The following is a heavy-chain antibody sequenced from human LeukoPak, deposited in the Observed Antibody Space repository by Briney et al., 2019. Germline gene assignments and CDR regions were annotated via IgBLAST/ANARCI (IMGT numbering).Heavy chain of an antibody. Sequence: SQTLPLTCAISGDSVSSNSAAWNWIRQSPPRGLEWLGRTYYRSKWYNDYALSVKSRITINPDTSKNQISLQLNSVTPEDTAVYFCARGQAGSPFDPWGQGTLVTVSA. J-gene: IGHJ5*02. CDR3: ARGQAGSPFDP. CDR2: TYYRSKWYN. CDR1: GDSVSSNSAA. D-gene: IGHD3-10*01. V-gene: IGHV6-1*01.